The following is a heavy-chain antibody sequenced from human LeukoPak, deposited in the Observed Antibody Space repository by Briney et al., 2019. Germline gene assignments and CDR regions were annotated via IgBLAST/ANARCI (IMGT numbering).Heavy chain of an antibody. Sequence: GGSLRLSCAASGFTFSSYSMNWVRQAPGKGLEWVSSISSSSSYIYYAHSVKGRFTISRDNAKNSLYLQMNSLRAEDTAVYYWARGTVGNFDYWGQGTLVTVSS. D-gene: IGHD4-23*01. CDR3: ARGTVGNFDY. CDR1: GFTFSSYS. V-gene: IGHV3-21*01. CDR2: ISSSSSYI. J-gene: IGHJ4*02.